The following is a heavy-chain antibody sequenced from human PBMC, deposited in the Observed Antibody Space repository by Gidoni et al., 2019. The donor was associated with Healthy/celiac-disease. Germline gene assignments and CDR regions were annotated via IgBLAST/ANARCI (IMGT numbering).Heavy chain of an antibody. V-gene: IGHV3-30*18. D-gene: IGHD3-10*01. CDR1: AFTFSSHG. CDR2: IAYDGSNK. J-gene: IGHJ4*02. CDR3: AKETTYGSGSYYNDY. Sequence: QVQLVESGGGVVQPGRSLRLSCAASAFTFSSHGMHWVRQAPGKGLGWVAVIAYDGSNKYYADSVKGRFTISRDNSKNTLYLQMNSLRAEDTAVYYCAKETTYGSGSYYNDYWGQGTLVTVSS.